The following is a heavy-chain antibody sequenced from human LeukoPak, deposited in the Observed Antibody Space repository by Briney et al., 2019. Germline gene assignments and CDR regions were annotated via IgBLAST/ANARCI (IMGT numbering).Heavy chain of an antibody. CDR2: INPNSGGT. Sequence: ASVKVSCKASGYTFTSYYMHWVRQAPGQGLEWMGWINPNSGGTNYAQKFQGRVTMTRDTSISTAYMELSRLRSEDTAVYYCARDPADYGDNSGDYWGQGTLVTVSS. J-gene: IGHJ4*02. CDR3: ARDPADYGDNSGDY. V-gene: IGHV1-2*02. CDR1: GYTFTSYY. D-gene: IGHD4-23*01.